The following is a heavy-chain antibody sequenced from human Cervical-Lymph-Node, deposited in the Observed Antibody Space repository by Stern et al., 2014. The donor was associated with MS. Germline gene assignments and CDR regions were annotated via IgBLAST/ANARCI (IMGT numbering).Heavy chain of an antibody. V-gene: IGHV3-33*01. J-gene: IGHJ3*02. CDR1: GFNFSKYG. D-gene: IGHD6-19*01. CDR3: ARDFRISVVPAGAFDI. CDR2: IWDDGSNK. Sequence: DQLVESGGGVVQPGGSLRLSCAASGFNFSKYGMHWVRQAPGKGLEWVAVIWDDGSNKYYADAVKGRITISRDNSKNTLYMQMNSLRAEDTAVYYCARDFRISVVPAGAFDIWGQGTMVTVSS.